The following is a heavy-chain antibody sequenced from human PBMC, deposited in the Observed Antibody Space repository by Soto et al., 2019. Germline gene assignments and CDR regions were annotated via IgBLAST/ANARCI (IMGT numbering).Heavy chain of an antibody. Sequence: ASVKVSCKASGYTFTSYYMHRVRQAPGQGLEWMGRINASDGNTNYAQKFQGRVTMTTDTSTSTAYMELRSLRSDDTAVYYCARDLSQDLPHDAFDIWGQGTMVTVSS. J-gene: IGHJ3*02. CDR1: GYTFTSYY. CDR2: INASDGNT. CDR3: ARDLSQDLPHDAFDI. V-gene: IGHV1-46*01.